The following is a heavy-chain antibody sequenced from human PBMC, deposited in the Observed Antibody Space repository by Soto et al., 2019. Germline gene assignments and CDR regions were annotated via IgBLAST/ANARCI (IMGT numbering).Heavy chain of an antibody. CDR3: ARLYTTSRVGAWFDP. CDR2: ISAGSDAI. V-gene: IGHV3-48*02. J-gene: IGHJ5*02. Sequence: EGQLVESGGGLVLPGGSLRLSCAASGFIFSTYTLNWVHQAPGKGLEWVSYISAGSDAIHYADSVKGRFTVSRDNAKNSLFRQMNSLRDEDTAVYYCARLYTTSRVGAWFDPWGQGTLVTVSS. D-gene: IGHD3-16*01. CDR1: GFIFSTYT.